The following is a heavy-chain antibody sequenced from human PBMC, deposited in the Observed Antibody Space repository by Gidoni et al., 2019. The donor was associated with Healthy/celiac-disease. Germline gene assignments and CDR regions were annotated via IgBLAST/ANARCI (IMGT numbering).Heavy chain of an antibody. J-gene: IGHJ4*02. CDR3: ARGPRYYDFWSGYPTPELDY. V-gene: IGHV4-31*03. Sequence: QVQLQESGPGLVKPSQTLSLTCTVSGGSISSGGYYWSWIRQHPGKGLEWIGYIYYSWSTYYNPSLKSRVTISVDTSRNQFSLKLSSVTAADTAVYYCARGPRYYDFWSGYPTPELDYWGQGTLVTVSS. CDR1: GGSISSGGYY. CDR2: IYYSWST. D-gene: IGHD3-3*01.